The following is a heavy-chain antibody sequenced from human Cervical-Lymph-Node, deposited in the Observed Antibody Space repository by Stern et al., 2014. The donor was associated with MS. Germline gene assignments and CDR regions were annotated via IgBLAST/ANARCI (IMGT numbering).Heavy chain of an antibody. Sequence: EVQLVESGAELIRPGGSLKLSCKGSGFKFSSYWIAWVRQVPGKGLEWMWIVYPGNSATSSSPSVQGQVPMSTDKSTSTASLQWSRLNASDTAMYFCARQTTAWASDVWGQGTLVAVSS. D-gene: IGHD1-14*01. V-gene: IGHV5-51*01. CDR2: VYPGNSAT. CDR3: ARQTTAWASDV. CDR1: GFKFSSYW. J-gene: IGHJ4*02.